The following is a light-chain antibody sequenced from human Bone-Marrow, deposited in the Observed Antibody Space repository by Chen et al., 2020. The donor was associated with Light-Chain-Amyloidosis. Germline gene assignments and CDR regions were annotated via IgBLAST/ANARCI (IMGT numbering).Light chain of an antibody. CDR1: DLPTKY. Sequence: SYELTQPPSVSVSPGQTARITCSGDDLPTKYAYWYQQKPGQAPVLVIHRDTERPSGISERFSGSSSGTTATLNISGVRAEDEADYHCQSADSSGTNEVIFGGGTKLTVL. CDR2: RDT. CDR3: QSADSSGTNEVI. J-gene: IGLJ2*01. V-gene: IGLV3-25*03.